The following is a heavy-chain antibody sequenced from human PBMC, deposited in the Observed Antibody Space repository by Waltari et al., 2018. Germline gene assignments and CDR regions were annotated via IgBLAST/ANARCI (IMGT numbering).Heavy chain of an antibody. J-gene: IGHJ5*02. CDR2: INPNSGGT. V-gene: IGHV1-2*02. Sequence: QVQLVQSGAEVKKPGASVKVSCKASGYTFTGYYMHWVRQDPGQGLEWMGWINPNSGGTNYAQKFQGRVTMTRDTSISTAYMELSRLRSDDTAVYYCARVVHSYGFGGWFDPWGQGTLVTVSS. CDR1: GYTFTGYY. D-gene: IGHD5-18*01. CDR3: ARVVHSYGFGGWFDP.